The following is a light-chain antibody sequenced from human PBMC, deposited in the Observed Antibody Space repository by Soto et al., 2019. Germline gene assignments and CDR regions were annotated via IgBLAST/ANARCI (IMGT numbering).Light chain of an antibody. CDR2: EAS. CDR1: QDISTY. V-gene: IGKV1-33*01. CDR3: QQYNSLPLT. J-gene: IGKJ4*01. Sequence: DIQMTQSPSSLSASVGDRVTITCQASQDISTYLNWYQQLPGKAPKLLIFEASELDTGVPSRFSGSGSGTDFTFTISSLQPDDFATYYCQQYNSLPLTFGGGTTVEIK.